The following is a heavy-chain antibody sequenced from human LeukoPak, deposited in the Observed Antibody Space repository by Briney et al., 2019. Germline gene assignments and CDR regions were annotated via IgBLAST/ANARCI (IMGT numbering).Heavy chain of an antibody. CDR1: GFTFSNYE. J-gene: IGHJ4*02. D-gene: IGHD3-22*01. CDR2: ISSSGSTI. CDR3: AHHWGSYDSSGYLYFDY. V-gene: IGHV3-48*03. Sequence: PGGSLRLSCAASGFTFSNYEMNWVRQAPGKGLEGVSYISSSGSTIYYADSVKGRFTISRDNAKNSLYLQMNSLRAEDTAVYYCAHHWGSYDSSGYLYFDYWGQGTLVTVSS.